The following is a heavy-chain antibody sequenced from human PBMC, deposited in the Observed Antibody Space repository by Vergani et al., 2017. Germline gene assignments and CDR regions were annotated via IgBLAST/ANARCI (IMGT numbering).Heavy chain of an antibody. J-gene: IGHJ6*02. Sequence: EVQLVQSGAEVKKPGESLKISCKGSGYSFTRYWIGWVRQMPGKGLEWMGIIYPGDSDTRYSPSFQGQVTISADKSISTASLQWSSLKASDTAMYYCARRGGPSIAAADHYYYYGMDVWGQGTTVTVSS. CDR3: ARRGGPSIAAADHYYYYGMDV. D-gene: IGHD6-13*01. V-gene: IGHV5-51*03. CDR2: IYPGDSDT. CDR1: GYSFTRYW.